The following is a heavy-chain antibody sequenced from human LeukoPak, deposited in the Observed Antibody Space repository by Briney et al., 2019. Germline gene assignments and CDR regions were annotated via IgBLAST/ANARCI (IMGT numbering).Heavy chain of an antibody. D-gene: IGHD2-15*01. Sequence: GGSLRLSCVASGFTFSSYAMSWVRQAPGKGLEWVSAISDGGGSTYYADSVTGRFAISRDNSKNTLYLQMNYLRDEDTAVYYCAKDRHCSGGSCYSPLDYWGQGTLVTVSS. CDR1: GFTFSSYA. CDR3: AKDRHCSGGSCYSPLDY. J-gene: IGHJ4*02. CDR2: ISDGGGST. V-gene: IGHV3-23*01.